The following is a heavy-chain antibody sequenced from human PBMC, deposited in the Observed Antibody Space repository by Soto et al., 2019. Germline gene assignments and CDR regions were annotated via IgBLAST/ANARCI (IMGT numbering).Heavy chain of an antibody. CDR1: GYIFTSYW. CDR3: SRGGEYYYYGMDV. V-gene: IGHV5-51*01. D-gene: IGHD3-16*01. Sequence: GESLKISCKGSGYIFTSYWINWVRQMPGKGLEWMGIIYPGDSETRYSPSFQGQVTISADKSISTVYLQWSSLKASDTAMYYWSRGGEYYYYGMDVWGQGTTVTVSS. J-gene: IGHJ6*02. CDR2: IYPGDSET.